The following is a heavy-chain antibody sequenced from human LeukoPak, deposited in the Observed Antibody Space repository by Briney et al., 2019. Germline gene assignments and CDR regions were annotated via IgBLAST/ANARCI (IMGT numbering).Heavy chain of an antibody. CDR3: AKAMYSSGWYYFDY. V-gene: IGHV3-23*01. CDR1: GFTFSSYA. CDR2: ISGSGGST. J-gene: IGHJ4*02. Sequence: GGSLRLSCAASGFTFSSYAMSWVRQAPGKGLEWVSAISGSGGSTYYAHSVKGRFTISRDNSKNTLYLQMNSLRAEDTAVYYCAKAMYSSGWYYFDYWGQGTLVTVSS. D-gene: IGHD6-19*01.